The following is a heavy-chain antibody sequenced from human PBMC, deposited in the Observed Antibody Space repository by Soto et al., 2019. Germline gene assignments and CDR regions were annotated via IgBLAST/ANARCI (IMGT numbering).Heavy chain of an antibody. Sequence: PPQTLSLTCVISGNNVSTNSAGWNWIRQSPSRGLEWLGRTYYRSKLNNDYAASVKSRINVNPDTSKNQFSLHLNSVTPEDTGVYYCARNSWNAPPAFDFWGQGIQVTVSS. CDR2: TYYRSKLNN. D-gene: IGHD1-1*01. CDR1: GNNVSTNSAG. V-gene: IGHV6-1*01. J-gene: IGHJ4*02. CDR3: ARNSWNAPPAFDF.